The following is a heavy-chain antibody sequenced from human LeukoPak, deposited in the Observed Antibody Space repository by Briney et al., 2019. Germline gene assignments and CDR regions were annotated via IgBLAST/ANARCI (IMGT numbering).Heavy chain of an antibody. CDR1: GYTFTGYY. V-gene: IGHV1-2*02. CDR3: ARAGIQLWDFDY. Sequence: ASVKVSCKASGYTFTGYYMHWVRQAPGQGLEWMGWINPNSGGTNCAQKFQGRVTMTRDTSISTAYMELSRLRSDDTAVYYCARAGIQLWDFDYWGQGTLVTVSS. D-gene: IGHD5-18*01. J-gene: IGHJ4*02. CDR2: INPNSGGT.